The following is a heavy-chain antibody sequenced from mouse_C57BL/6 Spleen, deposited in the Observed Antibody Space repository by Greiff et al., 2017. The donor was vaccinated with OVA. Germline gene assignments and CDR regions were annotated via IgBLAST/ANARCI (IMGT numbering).Heavy chain of an antibody. J-gene: IGHJ1*03. CDR1: GYSITSGYY. CDR3: ARGFHWYFDV. V-gene: IGHV3-6*01. CDR2: ISYDGSN. Sequence: EVQLVESGPGLVKPSQSLSLTCSVTGYSITSGYYWNWIRQFPGNKLEWMGYISYDGSNNYNPSLKNRISITRDTSKNQFFLKLNSVTTEDTATYYCARGFHWYFDVWGTGTTVTVSS.